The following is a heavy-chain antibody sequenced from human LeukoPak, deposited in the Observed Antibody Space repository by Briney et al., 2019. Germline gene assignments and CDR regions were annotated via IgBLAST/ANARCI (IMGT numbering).Heavy chain of an antibody. CDR1: GFTFSSYG. V-gene: IGHV3-30*02. D-gene: IGHD3-10*01. J-gene: IGHJ6*02. CDR2: IRFDGSNK. Sequence: PGGSLRLSCAASGFTFSSYGMYWVRQAPGKGLEWVAFIRFDGSNKYYADSVKGRFTISRDNSKNTLYLQMNSLRAEDTAVYYCARGSGSHFYYYGMDVWGQGTTVTVSS. CDR3: ARGSGSHFYYYGMDV.